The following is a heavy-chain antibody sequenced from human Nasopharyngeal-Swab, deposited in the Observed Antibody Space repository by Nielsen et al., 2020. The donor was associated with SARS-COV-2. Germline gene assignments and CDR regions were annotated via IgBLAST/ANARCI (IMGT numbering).Heavy chain of an antibody. CDR1: GFTFSSYS. CDR3: AKVPSAYCGGDCYSRWFDP. J-gene: IGHJ5*02. V-gene: IGHV3-21*04. Sequence: GESLKISCAASGFTFSSYSMNWVRQAPGKGLEWVSSISSSSSYIYYADSVKGRFTISRDNSKNTLYLQMNSLRAEDTAVYYCAKVPSAYCGGDCYSRWFDPWGQGTLVTVSS. CDR2: ISSSSSYI. D-gene: IGHD2-21*02.